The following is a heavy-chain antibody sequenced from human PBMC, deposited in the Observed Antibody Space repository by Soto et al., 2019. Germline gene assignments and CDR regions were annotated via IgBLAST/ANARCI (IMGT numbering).Heavy chain of an antibody. Sequence: SGPTLVNPTPPLTLTCTFSGSSLSTSGMCVSWIRQPPGKALEWLALIDWDDDKYYSTSLKTRLTISKDTSKNQVVLTMTNMDPVDTATYYCARIRGVPAAPYYYYGMDVWGQGTTVTVSS. D-gene: IGHD2-2*01. CDR2: IDWDDDK. CDR3: ARIRGVPAAPYYYYGMDV. J-gene: IGHJ6*02. V-gene: IGHV2-70*01. CDR1: GSSLSTSGMC.